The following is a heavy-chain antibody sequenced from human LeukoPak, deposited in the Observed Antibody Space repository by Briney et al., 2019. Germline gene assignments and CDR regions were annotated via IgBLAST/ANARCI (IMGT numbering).Heavy chain of an antibody. CDR2: ISAYNGNT. D-gene: IGHD2-2*01. J-gene: IGHJ4*02. CDR3: AREGVCSSTSCSFDY. CDR1: GYTFTSYG. Sequence: GASVKVSCKASGYTFTSYGISWVRQAPGQGLEWMGWISAYNGNTNYAQKLQGRVTMTTDTSTSTAYMELRSLRSDDTAVYYCAREGVCSSTSCSFDYWGQGTLVTVSS. V-gene: IGHV1-18*01.